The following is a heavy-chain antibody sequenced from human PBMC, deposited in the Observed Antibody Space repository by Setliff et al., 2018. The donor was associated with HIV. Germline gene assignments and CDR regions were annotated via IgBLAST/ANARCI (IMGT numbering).Heavy chain of an antibody. CDR3: ASELQGHSSSWPNY. CDR2: INHSGST. D-gene: IGHD6-13*01. V-gene: IGHV4-34*01. J-gene: IGHJ4*02. Sequence: PSETLSLTCAVYGGSFSGYYWSWIRQPPGKGLEWIGEINHSGSTYYNPSLNSRVTISVDASKNQFSLKLSSVTAADTAVYYCASELQGHSSSWPNYWGQGTLVTVSS. CDR1: GGSFSGYY.